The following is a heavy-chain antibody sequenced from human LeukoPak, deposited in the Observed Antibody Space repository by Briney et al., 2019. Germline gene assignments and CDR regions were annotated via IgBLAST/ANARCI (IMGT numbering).Heavy chain of an antibody. D-gene: IGHD6-19*01. CDR1: GYTFTSYY. V-gene: IGHV1-46*01. CDR2: INPSGGST. CDR3: ASGVVAGTLGY. J-gene: IGHJ4*02. Sequence: ASVKVSCKASGYTFTSYYMHWVRQAPGQGLEWIGIINPSGGSTSYAQKFQGRVTMTRGTSTSTVYTELSSLRSEDTAVYYCASGVVAGTLGYWGQGTLVTVSS.